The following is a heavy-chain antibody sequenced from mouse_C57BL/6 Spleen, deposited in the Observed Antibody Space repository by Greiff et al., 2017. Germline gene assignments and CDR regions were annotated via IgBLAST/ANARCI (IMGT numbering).Heavy chain of an antibody. V-gene: IGHV5-16*01. J-gene: IGHJ1*03. CDR3: ARDPGSSYDRYFDV. CDR2: INYDGSST. Sequence: EVQLVESEGGLVQPGSSMKLSCTASGFTFSDYYMAWVRQVPEKGLEWVANINYDGSSTYYLDSLKSRFIISRDNAKNILYLQMSSLKSEDTATYYCARDPGSSYDRYFDVWGTGTTVTVSS. D-gene: IGHD1-1*01. CDR1: GFTFSDYY.